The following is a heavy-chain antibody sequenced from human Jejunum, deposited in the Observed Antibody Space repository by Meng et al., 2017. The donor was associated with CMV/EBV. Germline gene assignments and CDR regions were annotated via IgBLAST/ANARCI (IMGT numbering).Heavy chain of an antibody. D-gene: IGHD3-3*01. V-gene: IGHV4-34*01. J-gene: IGHJ4*02. CDR3: ARGVGYNININYFDS. CDR1: GGSFRGFY. CDR2: INHSGRV. Sequence: GGSFRGFYWSWIRQSPGKGLEWIAEINHSGRVNYNPSLKSRATTSVDTSKNPFPLTLTAVTAADTAVYYCARGVGYNININYFDSWGPGTLVTVSS.